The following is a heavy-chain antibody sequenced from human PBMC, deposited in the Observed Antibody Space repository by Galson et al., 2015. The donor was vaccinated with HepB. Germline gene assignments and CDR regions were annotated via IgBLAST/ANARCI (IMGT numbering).Heavy chain of an antibody. V-gene: IGHV1-69*04. CDR1: GGTFSSYT. CDR3: ARDREGSSWYYYGMDV. D-gene: IGHD6-13*01. Sequence: SVKVSCKASGGTFSSYTISWVRQAPGQGLEWMGRIIPILGIANYAQKFKGRVTITADKSTSTAYMELSSLRSEDTAVYYCARDREGSSWYYYGMDVWGQGTTVTVSS. J-gene: IGHJ6*02. CDR2: IIPILGIA.